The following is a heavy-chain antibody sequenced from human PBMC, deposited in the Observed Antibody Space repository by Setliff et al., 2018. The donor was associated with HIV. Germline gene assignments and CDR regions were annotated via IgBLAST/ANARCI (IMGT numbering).Heavy chain of an antibody. J-gene: IGHJ4*02. D-gene: IGHD6-13*01. CDR1: GFRFSDYY. V-gene: IGHV3-11*01. CDR2: ISAGGDTI. Sequence: PGGSLRLSCAASGFRFSDYYMNWNRQAPGQGMEWVSCISAGGDTIHYADSVKGRFTISRDNGYSSLYLQMNGLRAEDTALYYCARGSKAAAGPPDFWGQGTLVTVSS. CDR3: ARGSKAAAGPPDF.